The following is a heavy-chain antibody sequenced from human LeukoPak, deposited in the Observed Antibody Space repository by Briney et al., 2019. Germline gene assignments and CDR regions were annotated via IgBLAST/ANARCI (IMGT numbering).Heavy chain of an antibody. J-gene: IGHJ4*02. CDR2: INPSGGST. Sequence: ASVKVSCKSSGYTFTHYYIHWVRQAPGQGLEWMGIINPSGGSTTYTQKFQGRVTLTRDTSTSTVYMELSSLRSEDTAVYYCARSPYTYGSLFYLDYWGQGTLVTVSS. CDR3: ARSPYTYGSLFYLDY. V-gene: IGHV1-46*01. CDR1: GYTFTHYY. D-gene: IGHD5-18*01.